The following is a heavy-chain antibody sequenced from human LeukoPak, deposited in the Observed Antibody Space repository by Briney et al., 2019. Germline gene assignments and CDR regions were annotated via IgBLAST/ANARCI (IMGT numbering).Heavy chain of an antibody. CDR2: ISYDGSNK. J-gene: IGHJ4*01. Sequence: GGSLRLSCAASGFTFSSYALHWVRQAPGKGLEWVAFISYDGSNKYYADSVRGRFTISRDNSKNTLYLQMNSLRAEDTAVYYCATDHRAYYGSGSSFDYWGQGTLVTVSS. V-gene: IGHV3-30-3*01. CDR1: GFTFSSYA. CDR3: ATDHRAYYGSGSSFDY. D-gene: IGHD3-10*01.